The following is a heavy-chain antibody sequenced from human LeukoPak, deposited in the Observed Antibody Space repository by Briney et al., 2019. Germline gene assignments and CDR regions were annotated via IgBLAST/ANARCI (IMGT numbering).Heavy chain of an antibody. CDR1: GYTFTSYD. CDR3: ARGRKDIVVVPAPTNYYYYYYMDV. CDR2: MNPNSGNT. D-gene: IGHD2-2*01. Sequence: ASVKVSCKASGYTFTSYDINWVRQATGQGLEWMGWMNPNSGNTGYAQKFQGRVTITRNTSISTAYMELSSLRSEDTAVYYCARGRKDIVVVPAPTNYYYYYYMDVWGKGTTVTVSS. V-gene: IGHV1-8*03. J-gene: IGHJ6*03.